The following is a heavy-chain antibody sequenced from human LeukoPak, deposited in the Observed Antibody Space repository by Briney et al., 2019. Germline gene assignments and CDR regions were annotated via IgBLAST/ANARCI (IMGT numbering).Heavy chain of an antibody. D-gene: IGHD2-2*02. V-gene: IGHV4-4*07. CDR1: GGSISSYY. Sequence: SETLSLTCTVSGGSISSYYWSWIRQPAGKGLEWIGRIYTSGSTNYNPSLKSRVTMSVDTSKNQFSLKLSSVTAADTAAYYCARVMVVPAAIRDYYYYMDVWGKGTTVTVSS. CDR3: ARVMVVPAAIRDYYYYMDV. CDR2: IYTSGST. J-gene: IGHJ6*03.